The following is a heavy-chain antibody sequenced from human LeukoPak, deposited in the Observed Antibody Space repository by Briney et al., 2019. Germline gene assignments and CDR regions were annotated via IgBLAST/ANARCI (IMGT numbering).Heavy chain of an antibody. D-gene: IGHD3-10*01. CDR2: INPSVGGT. CDR1: GYGFTSYY. J-gene: IGHJ4*02. V-gene: IGHV1-46*03. Sequence: ASVKVSCKAFGYGFTSYYIHWVPQAPGQGLEWMGIINPSVGGTTYARKFQGRVTMTRDTSTSTVYMELCSLRSEDTAVYYCARHGSGRYYPAEGRVDYWGQGTLVTVSS. CDR3: ARHGSGRYYPAEGRVDY.